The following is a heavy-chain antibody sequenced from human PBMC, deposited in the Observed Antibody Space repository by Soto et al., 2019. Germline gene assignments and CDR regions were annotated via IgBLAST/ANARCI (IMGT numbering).Heavy chain of an antibody. V-gene: IGHV3-23*01. Sequence: GGSLRLSCAASGFTFSSYAMSWVRQAPGKGLEWVSVISGSGGTTYYADSVKGRFTISRDNSKNTLYLQMNSLRAEDTAVYYCAKSLGYCASISCRYLDYWGQGTPVTVSS. D-gene: IGHD2-2*01. J-gene: IGHJ4*02. CDR1: GFTFSSYA. CDR3: AKSLGYCASISCRYLDY. CDR2: ISGSGGTT.